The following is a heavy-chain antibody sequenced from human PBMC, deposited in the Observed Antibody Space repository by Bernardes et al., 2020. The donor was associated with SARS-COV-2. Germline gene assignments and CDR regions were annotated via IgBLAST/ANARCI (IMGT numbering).Heavy chain of an antibody. CDR1: GGSLRGNY. CDR2: VYHTGDT. D-gene: IGHD2-2*01. V-gene: IGHV4-34*01. CDR3: ARVSMKYQLPRHFDL. J-gene: IGHJ4*02. Sequence: SKTLHLTCTFIGGSLRGNYWTWIRQPPGKGLEWIGEVYHTGDTNYNASLKSRVIISAATSENQFSLRMTSVTAADTAMYYCARVSMKYQLPRHFDLWGQGTLVTVSS.